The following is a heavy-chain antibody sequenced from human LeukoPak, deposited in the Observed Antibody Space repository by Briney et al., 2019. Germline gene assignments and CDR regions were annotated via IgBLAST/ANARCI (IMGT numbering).Heavy chain of an antibody. CDR2: IKEDGSET. V-gene: IGHV3-7*03. CDR3: ARLGHSGSYFFDY. CDR1: GFSFSTYW. Sequence: PGGSLRLSCAASGFSFSTYWMSWVRQAPGKGLEWVANIKEDGSETYYVDSLKGRFTISRDNSKSTLYLQMNSLRAEDTAVYYCARLGHSGSYFFDYWGQGTLVTVSS. J-gene: IGHJ4*02. D-gene: IGHD1-26*01.